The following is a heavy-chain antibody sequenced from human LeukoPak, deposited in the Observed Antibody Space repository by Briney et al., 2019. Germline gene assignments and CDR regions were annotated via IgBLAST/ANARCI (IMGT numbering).Heavy chain of an antibody. CDR1: GFTFSIYY. V-gene: IGHV3-74*01. Sequence: PGGSLRLSCTASGFTFSIYYMHWVRQAPGEGLEWVSRIKGDGTSTSYAASVEGRFTISRDNAKNTVYLQMNSLSADDTAVYYCPRDTSPGWFGPWGQGTLVTVSS. D-gene: IGHD3-3*01. J-gene: IGHJ5*02. CDR2: IKGDGTST. CDR3: PRDTSPGWFGP.